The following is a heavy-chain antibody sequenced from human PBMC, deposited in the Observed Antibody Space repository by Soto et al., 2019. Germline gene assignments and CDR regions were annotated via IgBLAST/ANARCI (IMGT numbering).Heavy chain of an antibody. CDR3: ARDSVGYCSSTSCYKDAFDI. Sequence: GGSLRLSCAASGFTFSSYSMNWVRQAPGKGLEWVSYISSSSSTIYYADSVKGRFTISRDNAKNSLYLQMNSLRDEDTAVYYCARDSVGYCSSTSCYKDAFDIWGQGTMGTVS. V-gene: IGHV3-48*02. J-gene: IGHJ3*02. CDR1: GFTFSSYS. D-gene: IGHD2-2*02. CDR2: ISSSSSTI.